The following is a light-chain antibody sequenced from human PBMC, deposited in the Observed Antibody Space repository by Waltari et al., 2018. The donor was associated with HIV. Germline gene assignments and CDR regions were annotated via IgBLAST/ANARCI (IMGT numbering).Light chain of an antibody. CDR1: IGNFRNNF. CDR2: DND. V-gene: IGLV1-51*01. J-gene: IGLJ1*01. CDR3: ETWHTALSAGV. Sequence: QSVFTQPPSVSAAPGQSVTISCSATIGNFRNNFVSWYQQLPGTAPRLIIYDNDKRPSGIPARFSGSKSGTSATLAISGLQPGYEAFYYCETWHTALSAGVFGTGTKVTVL.